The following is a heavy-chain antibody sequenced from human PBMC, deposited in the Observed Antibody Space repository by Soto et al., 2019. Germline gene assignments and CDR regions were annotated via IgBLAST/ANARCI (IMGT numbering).Heavy chain of an antibody. J-gene: IGHJ3*02. Sequence: GGSLRLSCAASGFTFSSYAMSWVRQAPGKGLEWVSAISGSGGSTYYADSVKGRFTISRDNSKNTLYLQMNSLRAEDTAVYYCAKAGAGYCSGGSCYSFAFDIWGQGTMVTVSS. V-gene: IGHV3-23*01. CDR2: ISGSGGST. D-gene: IGHD2-15*01. CDR3: AKAGAGYCSGGSCYSFAFDI. CDR1: GFTFSSYA.